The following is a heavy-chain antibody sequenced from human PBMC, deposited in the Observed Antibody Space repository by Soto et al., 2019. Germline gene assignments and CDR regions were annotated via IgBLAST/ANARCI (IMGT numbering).Heavy chain of an antibody. V-gene: IGHV4-39*01. D-gene: IGHD2-2*01. CDR3: ARLGGYCSSTNCYGYYAMDV. Sequence: SETLSLTCTVSGGSISSGGYFWSWIRQPPGKGLEWIGNIFYSGTTYYNPSLKSRVTISVDTSKNQFSLKLSSVTAADTAVYYCARLGGYCSSTNCYGYYAMDVWGQGTTVTVSS. CDR2: IFYSGTT. J-gene: IGHJ6*02. CDR1: GGSISSGGYF.